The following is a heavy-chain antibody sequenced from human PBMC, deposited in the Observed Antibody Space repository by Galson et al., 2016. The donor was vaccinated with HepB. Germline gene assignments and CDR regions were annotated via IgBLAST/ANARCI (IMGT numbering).Heavy chain of an antibody. Sequence: SVKVSCKASGFTFTGSALHWVRQARGERPEWIGWIVLGSGVTNYAQKFQGRVTISRDMSTSIAYLELSSLRSEDTAVYYCATAKFYYESSGYYGALDYWGQGTLVSVSS. CDR1: GFTFTGSA. D-gene: IGHD3-22*01. V-gene: IGHV1-58*01. CDR3: ATAKFYYESSGYYGALDY. J-gene: IGHJ4*02. CDR2: IVLGSGVT.